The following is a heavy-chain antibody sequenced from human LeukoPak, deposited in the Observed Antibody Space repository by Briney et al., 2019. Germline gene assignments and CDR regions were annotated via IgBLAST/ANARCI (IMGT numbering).Heavy chain of an antibody. Sequence: SETLSLTCTVCGGSISSSSYYWGWIRQPPGKGLEWIGSIYYSGSTYYNPSLKSRVTISVDTSKSQFSLKLSSVTAADTAVYYCARVKRPHYYDSSGYYYGESWFDPWGQGTLVTVSS. CDR2: IYYSGST. CDR1: GGSISSSSYY. D-gene: IGHD3-22*01. V-gene: IGHV4-39*07. CDR3: ARVKRPHYYDSSGYYYGESWFDP. J-gene: IGHJ5*02.